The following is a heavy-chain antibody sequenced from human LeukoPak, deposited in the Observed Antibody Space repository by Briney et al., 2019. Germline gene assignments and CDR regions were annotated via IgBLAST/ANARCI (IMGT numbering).Heavy chain of an antibody. D-gene: IGHD6-19*01. V-gene: IGHV3-23*01. CDR2: ISGSGTTI. CDR3: AKEINHQWLVPLDAFDI. CDR1: GFSFTNA. Sequence: GGSLRLSRAASGFSFTNAMSWVRQAPGKGLDWVSGISGSGTTIYYADSAKGRFTISRDNSKNTLYLQMNSLRAEDTAVYYCAKEINHQWLVPLDAFDIWGQGKMVTVSS. J-gene: IGHJ3*02.